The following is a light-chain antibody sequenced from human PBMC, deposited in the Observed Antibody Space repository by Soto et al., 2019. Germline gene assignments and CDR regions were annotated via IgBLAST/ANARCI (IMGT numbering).Light chain of an antibody. V-gene: IGKV1-5*01. CDR2: DAS. CDR1: QSISSW. CDR3: QQYNTSLT. J-gene: IGKJ1*01. Sequence: DIQMTQSPSTLSASVGDRVTITCRASQSISSWLAWYQQKPGKAPKLLIYDASNLESGVPSKFSGSGPGTEFTLTISSLQPDDFATYYCQQYNTSLTFGQGTRVEIK.